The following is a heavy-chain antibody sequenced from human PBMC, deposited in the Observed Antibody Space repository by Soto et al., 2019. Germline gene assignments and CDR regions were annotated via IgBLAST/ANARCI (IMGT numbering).Heavy chain of an antibody. CDR3: AKKVNSGPGSQYFDY. D-gene: IGHD3-10*01. Sequence: GGSLSLSCAASGFTFSSYSMSWVRQAPGKGLEWVSGFRTSGDGGTTYYADSVKGRFTISRDNSKNMLFLQMNSLRAEDTAIYYCAKKVNSGPGSQYFDYWGQGTLVTVSS. CDR1: GFTFSSYS. V-gene: IGHV3-23*01. CDR2: FRTSGDGGTT. J-gene: IGHJ4*02.